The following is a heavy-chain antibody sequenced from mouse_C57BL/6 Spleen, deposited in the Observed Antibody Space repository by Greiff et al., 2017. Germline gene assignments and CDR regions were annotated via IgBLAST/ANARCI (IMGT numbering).Heavy chain of an antibody. J-gene: IGHJ4*01. V-gene: IGHV2-2*01. CDR3: SLCDYYAMDY. CDR1: GFSLTSYG. D-gene: IGHD6-1*01. CDR2: IWSGGST. Sequence: QVQLQQSGPGLVQPSQSLSLTCTVSGFSLTSYGVHWVRQSPGKGLAWLGVIWSGGSTDSNEAFIFRLSISKNNSKSQVFFIMNSLQADDAAIYYFSLCDYYAMDYWGQGTSGTVSS.